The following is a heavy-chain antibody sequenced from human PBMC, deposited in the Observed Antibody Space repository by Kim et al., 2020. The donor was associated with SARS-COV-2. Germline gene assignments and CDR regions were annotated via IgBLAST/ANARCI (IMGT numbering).Heavy chain of an antibody. J-gene: IGHJ4*02. V-gene: IGHV3-74*01. CDR1: GFTFISYW. CDR2: IIIDGSSP. D-gene: IGHD3-9*01. CDR3: ARDSGNFDWLPGL. Sequence: GGSLRLSCAASGFTFISYWMHGFRQAQGKGLFWFPRIIIDGSSPSYADSVKGRFTISRDNAKNTLYLQMNSLRAEDTAVYYCARDSGNFDWLPGLWGQGTLVTVSS.